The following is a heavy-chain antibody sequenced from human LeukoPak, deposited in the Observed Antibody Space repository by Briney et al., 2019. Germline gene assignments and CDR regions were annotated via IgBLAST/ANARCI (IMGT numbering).Heavy chain of an antibody. Sequence: GGSLRLSCAAPGFIFSTYSMNWVRQAPGKGLEWVSYISSSSSTIYYADSVKGRFTISRDNAENSLYLQMNSLGAEDTAVYYCARDDHYNYYYMDVWGKGTTVTVSS. CDR1: GFIFSTYS. J-gene: IGHJ6*03. CDR3: ARDDHYNYYYMDV. V-gene: IGHV3-48*01. CDR2: ISSSSSTI.